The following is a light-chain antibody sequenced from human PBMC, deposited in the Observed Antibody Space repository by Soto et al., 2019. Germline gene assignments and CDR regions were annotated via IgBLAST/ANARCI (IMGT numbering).Light chain of an antibody. Sequence: QSVLTQPPSTSGTPGQRVTISCSGSSSNIGGEAVNWYQQLPGTAPKLLIYSYNQRPSGVPDRFSGSKSGTSASLAISGLQAEDEADYICAALDDSLNGYVFGTGTKLTVL. CDR2: SYN. V-gene: IGLV1-44*01. CDR1: SSNIGGEA. CDR3: AALDDSLNGYV. J-gene: IGLJ1*01.